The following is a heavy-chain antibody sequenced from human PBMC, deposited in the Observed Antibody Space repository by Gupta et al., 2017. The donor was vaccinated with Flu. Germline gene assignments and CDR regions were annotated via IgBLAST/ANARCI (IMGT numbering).Heavy chain of an antibody. J-gene: IGHJ4*02. CDR2: ISGSGGST. CDR1: GFTFSSYA. CDR3: AKAYTAMAPGYFDY. V-gene: IGHV3-23*01. Sequence: EVQLLESGGGLVQPGGSLRLSCAASGFTFSSYAMSWVRQAPGKGLEWVAAISGSGGSTYYEDSVKGRFTISRDNSKKTLYLQMNSLRAEETAVYYCAKAYTAMAPGYFDYWGQGTLVTVSS. D-gene: IGHD5-18*01.